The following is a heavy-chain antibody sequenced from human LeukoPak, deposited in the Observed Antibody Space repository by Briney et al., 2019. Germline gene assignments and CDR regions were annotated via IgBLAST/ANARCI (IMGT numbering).Heavy chain of an antibody. CDR1: GFTFSSYS. CDR2: ITSTSRTI. V-gene: IGHV3-21*01. Sequence: GGSLRLSCAASGFTFSSYSMNWVRQAPGKGLEWVSSITSTSRTIFYADSVQGRFTISRDNAKNTVSLEMNSLRSEDAAIYYCARDFPDNSLFDLWGQGTLVSVSS. D-gene: IGHD5-24*01. CDR3: ARDFPDNSLFDL. J-gene: IGHJ4*02.